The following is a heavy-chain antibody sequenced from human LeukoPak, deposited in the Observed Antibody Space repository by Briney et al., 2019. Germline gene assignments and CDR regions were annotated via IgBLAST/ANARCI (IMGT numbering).Heavy chain of an antibody. Sequence: ASVKVSCKASGYTFTSYDINWVRQATGQGLEWMGWMNPNSGNTGYAQKFQGRVTITRNTSISAAYMELSSLRSEDTAVYYCARGEPGYSYGWGDDAFDIWGQGTMVTVSS. V-gene: IGHV1-8*03. CDR1: GYTFTSYD. J-gene: IGHJ3*02. CDR3: ARGEPGYSYGWGDDAFDI. CDR2: MNPNSGNT. D-gene: IGHD5-18*01.